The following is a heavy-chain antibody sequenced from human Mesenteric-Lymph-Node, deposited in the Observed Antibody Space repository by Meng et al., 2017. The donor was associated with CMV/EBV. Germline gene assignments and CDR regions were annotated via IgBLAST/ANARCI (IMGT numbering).Heavy chain of an antibody. CDR3: ARSRDGFIYDDAFDV. CDR2: VSGSSDTI. CDR1: GFTFSSYE. D-gene: IGHD5-24*01. Sequence: GESLKISCAASGFTFSSYEMNWVRQAPGKGLEWVSYVSGSSDTIYYARSVKGRFSISRDNANNSVYLQIKSLRAEDTAVYYCARSRDGFIYDDAFDVWGQGARVTVSS. V-gene: IGHV3-48*03. J-gene: IGHJ3*01.